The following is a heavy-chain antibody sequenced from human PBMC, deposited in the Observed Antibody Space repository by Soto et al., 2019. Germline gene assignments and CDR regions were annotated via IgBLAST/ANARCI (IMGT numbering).Heavy chain of an antibody. J-gene: IGHJ5*02. D-gene: IGHD3-22*01. CDR3: AKVGGGYYYDSSGYYYWFDP. Sequence: GGSLRLSCAASGFTFSSYAMSWVRQAPGKGLEWVSAISGSGGSTYYADSVKGRFTISRDNSKNTLYLQMNSLRAEDTAVYYCAKVGGGYYYDSSGYYYWFDPWGQGTLVTVSS. CDR1: GFTFSSYA. V-gene: IGHV3-23*01. CDR2: ISGSGGST.